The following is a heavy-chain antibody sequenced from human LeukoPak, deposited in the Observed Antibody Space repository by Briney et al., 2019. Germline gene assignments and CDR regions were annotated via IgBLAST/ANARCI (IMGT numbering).Heavy chain of an antibody. J-gene: IGHJ4*02. V-gene: IGHV4-59*01. CDR2: IYYSGTT. D-gene: IGHD2-21*01. CDR3: ARGVVIAPQTFDY. Sequence: SETLSLTCTVSGGSISTYYWNWIRQPPGKGLEWIGYIYYSGTTNYNPSLKSRVSMSVDTSKNQFSLKLSSVTAADTAVYYCARGVVIAPQTFDYWGQGTLVTVSS. CDR1: GGSISTYY.